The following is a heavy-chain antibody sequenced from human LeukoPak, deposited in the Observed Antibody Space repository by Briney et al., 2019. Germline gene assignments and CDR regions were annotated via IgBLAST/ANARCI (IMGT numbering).Heavy chain of an antibody. CDR2: ISYDGSNK. D-gene: IGHD5-18*01. Sequence: GGSLRLSCAASGFTFSSYAMSWVRQAPGKGLEWVAVISYDGSNKYYADSVKGRFTISRDNSKNTLYLEMNSLRTEDTAVYYCAKGGLQTRNWYFALWGRGTLVTVSS. J-gene: IGHJ2*01. V-gene: IGHV3-30*18. CDR3: AKGGLQTRNWYFAL. CDR1: GFTFSSYA.